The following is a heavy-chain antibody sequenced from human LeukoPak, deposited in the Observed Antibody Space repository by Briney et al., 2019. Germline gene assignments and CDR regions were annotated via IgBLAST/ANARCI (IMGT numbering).Heavy chain of an antibody. CDR2: INHSGST. Sequence: SETLSLTCAVYGGSFSGYYWSWIRQPPGNGLEWIGEINHSGSTNYNPSLKSRVTISVDTSKNQFSLKLSSVTAADTAVYYCARGKYSSSHGFDYWGQGTLVTVSS. CDR1: GGSFSGYY. J-gene: IGHJ4*02. D-gene: IGHD6-6*01. V-gene: IGHV4-34*01. CDR3: ARGKYSSSHGFDY.